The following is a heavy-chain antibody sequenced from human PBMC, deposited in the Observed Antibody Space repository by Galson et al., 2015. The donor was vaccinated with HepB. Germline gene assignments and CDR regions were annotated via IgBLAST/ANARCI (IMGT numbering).Heavy chain of an antibody. J-gene: IGHJ6*02. Sequence: QSGAEVKKPGESLRISCKGSGYSFTSYWISWVRQMPGKGLEWMGRIDPSDSYTNYSPSFQGHVTISADKSISTAYLQWSSLKASDTAMYYCARQIWFGEQESAHGMDVWGQGTTVTVSS. CDR2: IDPSDSYT. D-gene: IGHD3-10*01. V-gene: IGHV5-10-1*01. CDR3: ARQIWFGEQESAHGMDV. CDR1: GYSFTSYW.